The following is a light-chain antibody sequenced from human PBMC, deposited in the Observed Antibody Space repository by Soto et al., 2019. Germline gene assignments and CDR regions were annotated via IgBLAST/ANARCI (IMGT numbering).Light chain of an antibody. J-gene: IGLJ3*02. Sequence: QSAVTQPASVSGSPGQSITISCTGTSSDVGGYNYVSWYQQHPGKAPKLMIYEVSNRPSGVSNRFSGSKSGNTASLTISGLQAEDEADYYCSSYTSSSTRVFGGGTQLTVL. CDR1: SSDVGGYNY. CDR2: EVS. V-gene: IGLV2-14*01. CDR3: SSYTSSSTRV.